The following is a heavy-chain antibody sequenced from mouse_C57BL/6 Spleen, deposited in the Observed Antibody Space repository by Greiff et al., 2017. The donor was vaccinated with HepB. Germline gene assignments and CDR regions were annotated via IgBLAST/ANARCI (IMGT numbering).Heavy chain of an antibody. CDR1: GYSFTSYY. V-gene: IGHV1-66*01. CDR2: IYPGSGNT. CDR3: ARSTTVVALDY. Sequence: VQLVESGPELVKPGASVKISCKASGYSFTSYYIHWVKQRPGQGLEWIGWIYPGSGNTKYNEKFKGKATLTADTSSSTAYMQLSSLTSEDSAVYYCARSTTVVALDYWGQGTTLTVSS. J-gene: IGHJ2*01. D-gene: IGHD1-1*01.